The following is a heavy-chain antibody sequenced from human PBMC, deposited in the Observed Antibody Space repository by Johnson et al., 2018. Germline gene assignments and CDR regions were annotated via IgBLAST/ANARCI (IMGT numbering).Heavy chain of an antibody. Sequence: VQLVESGGGLVQXGRSLRLSCAASGFTFDDYAMHWVRQAPGKGLEWVSGISWNSGSIHYADSVKGRFTISRDSAKNSLYLQMNSLRTEDTALYYCAKDIVGYYDNSGLRGYFQHLGQGTLVTVSS. CDR2: ISWNSGSI. CDR1: GFTFDDYA. J-gene: IGHJ1*01. D-gene: IGHD3-22*01. V-gene: IGHV3-9*01. CDR3: AKDIVGYYDNSGLRGYFQH.